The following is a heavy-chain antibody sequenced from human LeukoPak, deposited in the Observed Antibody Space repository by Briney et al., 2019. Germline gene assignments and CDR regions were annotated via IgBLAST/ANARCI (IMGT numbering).Heavy chain of an antibody. CDR2: IDYSGST. D-gene: IGHD4-23*01. Sequence: PSETLSLTCTVSGGSIRSYYWSWIRQAPGKGLEWIGYIDYSGSTNYNPSLESRVTISVDTSKNQFSLKLSSVTAADTAVYYCARAPNYGGKPFDYWGQGTLVTVSS. V-gene: IGHV4-59*08. J-gene: IGHJ4*02. CDR1: GGSIRSYY. CDR3: ARAPNYGGKPFDY.